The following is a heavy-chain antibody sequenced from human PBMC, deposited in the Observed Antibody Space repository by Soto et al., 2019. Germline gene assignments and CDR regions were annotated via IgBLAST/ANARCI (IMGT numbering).Heavy chain of an antibody. J-gene: IGHJ3*02. D-gene: IGHD6-19*01. V-gene: IGHV3-30*18. Sequence: QVQLVESGGGVVQPGRSLRLSCAASGFTFSSYGMHWVRQAPGKGLEWVAVISYDGSNKYYADSVKGRFTISRDNSKNTLYLQMNSLRAEDTAVYYCAKDRRGGWEPALDAFDIWGQGTMVTVSS. CDR2: ISYDGSNK. CDR3: AKDRRGGWEPALDAFDI. CDR1: GFTFSSYG.